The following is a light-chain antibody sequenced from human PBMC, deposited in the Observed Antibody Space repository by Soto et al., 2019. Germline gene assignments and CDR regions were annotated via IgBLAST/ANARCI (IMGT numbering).Light chain of an antibody. CDR3: QQGYSTQWT. J-gene: IGKJ1*01. CDR2: ATS. CDR1: QDIRSY. V-gene: IGKV1-39*01. Sequence: DIQMTQSPSSLSASVGDRVSITCRASQDIRSYLNWYQQKPGKAPELLIYATSNLQSGVPPRFSASGSGTDITLTISSLQPEDFATYYCQQGYSTQWTSGQGTKVEIK.